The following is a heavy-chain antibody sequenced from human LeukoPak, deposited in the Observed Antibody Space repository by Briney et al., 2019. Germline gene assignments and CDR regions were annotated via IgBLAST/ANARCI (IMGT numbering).Heavy chain of an antibody. CDR1: GYTFSSYQ. D-gene: IGHD6-13*01. J-gene: IGHJ4*01. V-gene: IGHV3-74*01. CDR3: ASGLAAAG. Sequence: HPGGPQTLLCAPSGYTFSSYQMHWARQAPGKGLVWVSRINSDGSSTSYADSVKGRFTISRDNAKNTLYLRMNSLRAEDTAVYYCASGLAAAGWGHVILVTVSS. CDR2: INSDGSST.